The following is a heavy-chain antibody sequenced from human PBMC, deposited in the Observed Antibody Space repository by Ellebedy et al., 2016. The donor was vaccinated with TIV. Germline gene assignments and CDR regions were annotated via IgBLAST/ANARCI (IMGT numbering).Heavy chain of an antibody. CDR3: ARDSPYVGVDV. Sequence: SETLSLXCTVSGVSGGSISSDSWGWIRQPPGKGLEWIGYMYYSGSTSYNPSLKSRVTISVDTSKNQVSLSLNSVTAADTAVYYCARDSPYVGVDVWGKGTTVTVSS. CDR2: MYYSGST. J-gene: IGHJ6*04. D-gene: IGHD3-16*01. V-gene: IGHV4-59*12. CDR1: GGSISSDS.